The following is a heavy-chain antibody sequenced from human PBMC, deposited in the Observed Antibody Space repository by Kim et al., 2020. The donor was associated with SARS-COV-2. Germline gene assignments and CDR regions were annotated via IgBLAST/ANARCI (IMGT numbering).Heavy chain of an antibody. J-gene: IGHJ6*02. CDR2: IIPIFGTA. CDR1: GGTFSSYA. Sequence: SVKVSCKASGGTFSSYAISWVRQAPGQGLEWMGGIIPIFGTANYAQKFQGRVTITADESTSTAHMELSSLRSEDTAVYYCASPVVVPAAISPKTYYYYYGMDVWGQGTTVTVSS. D-gene: IGHD2-2*02. V-gene: IGHV1-69*13. CDR3: ASPVVVPAAISPKTYYYYYGMDV.